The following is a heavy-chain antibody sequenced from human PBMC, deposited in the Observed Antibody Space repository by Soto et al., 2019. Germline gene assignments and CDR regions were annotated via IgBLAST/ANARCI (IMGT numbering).Heavy chain of an antibody. CDR1: GFTFSSYS. CDR2: ISSSSSYI. D-gene: IGHD6-19*01. J-gene: IGHJ6*02. V-gene: IGHV3-21*01. Sequence: GGSLRLSCAASGFTFSSYSMNWVRQAPGKGLEWVSSISSSSSYIYYADSVKGRFTISRDNAKNSLYLQMNSLRAEDTAVYYCARRVDSSGWTASYYGMDVWGQGTTVTVSS. CDR3: ARRVDSSGWTASYYGMDV.